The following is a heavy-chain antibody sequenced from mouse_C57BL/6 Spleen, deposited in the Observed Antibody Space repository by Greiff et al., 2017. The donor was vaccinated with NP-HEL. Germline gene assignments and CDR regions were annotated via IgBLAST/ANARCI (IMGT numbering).Heavy chain of an antibody. CDR3: ASPSTVVATDWYFDV. J-gene: IGHJ1*03. CDR1: GYTFTSYW. V-gene: IGHV1-72*01. D-gene: IGHD1-1*01. Sequence: VQLQQSGAELVKPGASVKLSCKASGYTFTSYWMHWVKQRPGRGLEWIGRIDPNSGGTKYNEKFKSKATLTVDKPSSTAYMQLSSLTSEDSAVYYCASPSTVVATDWYFDVWGTGTTVTVSS. CDR2: IDPNSGGT.